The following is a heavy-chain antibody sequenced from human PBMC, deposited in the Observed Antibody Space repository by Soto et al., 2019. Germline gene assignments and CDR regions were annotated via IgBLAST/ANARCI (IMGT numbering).Heavy chain of an antibody. CDR1: GFTFSSYG. Sequence: GGSLRLSCAASGFTFSSYGMHWVRQAPGKGLEWVAVISYDGSNKYYADSVKGRFTISRDNSKNTLYLQMNSLRAEDTAVYYCAKDTAYYYYGMDVWGQGTTVTVS. V-gene: IGHV3-30*18. CDR2: ISYDGSNK. CDR3: AKDTAYYYYGMDV. J-gene: IGHJ6*02. D-gene: IGHD5-18*01.